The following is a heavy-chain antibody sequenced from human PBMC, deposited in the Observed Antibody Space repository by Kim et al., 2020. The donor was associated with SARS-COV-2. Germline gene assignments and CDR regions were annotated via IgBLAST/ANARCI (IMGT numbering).Heavy chain of an antibody. CDR1: GFSFSDYY. CDR2: ISSSGGTT. Sequence: GSLRLSCAASGFSFSDYYMSWIRQAPGKGLEWIAYISSSGGTTYYAESVKGRFTVSRDNAKSALYLQMNSLRAVDTAVYHCARDFSVHSGKFYASRYF. CDR3: ARDFSVHSGKFYASRYF. J-gene: IGHJ2*01. V-gene: IGHV3-11*01. D-gene: IGHD1-26*01.